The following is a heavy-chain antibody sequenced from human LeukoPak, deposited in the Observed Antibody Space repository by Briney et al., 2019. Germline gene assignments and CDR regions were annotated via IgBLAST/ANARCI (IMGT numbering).Heavy chain of an antibody. CDR1: GFTFSSYA. V-gene: IGHV3-30*04. D-gene: IGHD2-15*01. CDR2: ISYDGSNK. Sequence: GGSLRLSCAASGFTFSSYAIHWVRQAPGKGLEWVAVISYDGSNKYYADSVKGRFTISRDNSKNTLYLQMNSLRAEDTAVYYCAKTSASGYCSGGSCYTRYYYYGMDVWGQGTTVTVSS. CDR3: AKTSASGYCSGGSCYTRYYYYGMDV. J-gene: IGHJ6*02.